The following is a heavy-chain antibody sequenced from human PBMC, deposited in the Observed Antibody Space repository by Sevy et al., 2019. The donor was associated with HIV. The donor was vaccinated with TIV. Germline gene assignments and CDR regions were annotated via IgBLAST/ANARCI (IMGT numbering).Heavy chain of an antibody. D-gene: IGHD2-15*01. CDR2: IYHSGST. J-gene: IGHJ3*02. Sequence: SETLSLTCAVSGGSISSGGYSWSWIRQPPGKGLEWIGYIYHSGSTYYNPSLKSRVTISVDRSKNQFSLKLSSVTAADTAVYYCAREQGYCSGSSCFHAFDIWGQGTMVTVSS. CDR3: AREQGYCSGSSCFHAFDI. CDR1: GGSISSGGYS. V-gene: IGHV4-30-2*01.